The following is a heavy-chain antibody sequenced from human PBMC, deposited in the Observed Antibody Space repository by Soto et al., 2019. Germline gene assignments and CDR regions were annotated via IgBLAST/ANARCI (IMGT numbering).Heavy chain of an antibody. D-gene: IGHD1-1*01. Sequence: GGSLRLSCAASGFTFSSYGMHWIRQAPGKGLEWVAVISYDGSNKYYADSVKGRFTISRDNSKNTLYLQMNSLRAKDTAVYYCAKDTTGTPDVWGQGTTVTVSS. CDR1: GFTFSSYG. J-gene: IGHJ6*02. CDR3: AKDTTGTPDV. V-gene: IGHV3-30*18. CDR2: ISYDGSNK.